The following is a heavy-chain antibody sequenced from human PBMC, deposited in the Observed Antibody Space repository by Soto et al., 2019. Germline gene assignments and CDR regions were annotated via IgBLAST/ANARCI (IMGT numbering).Heavy chain of an antibody. CDR1: GGSISSGDYY. J-gene: IGHJ4*02. Sequence: SETLSLTCTVSGGSISSGDYYWSWIRQPPGKGLEWIGYIYYSGSTYYNPSLKSRVTISVDTSKNQFSLKLSSVTAADTAVYYCARDASSSPFDYWGQGTLVTVSS. D-gene: IGHD6-6*01. CDR3: ARDASSSPFDY. V-gene: IGHV4-30-4*01. CDR2: IYYSGST.